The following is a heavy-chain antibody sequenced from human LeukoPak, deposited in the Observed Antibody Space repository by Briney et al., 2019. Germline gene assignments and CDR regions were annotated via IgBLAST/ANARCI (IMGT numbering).Heavy chain of an antibody. CDR2: IYYSGST. Sequence: KPSETLSLTCTVSGGPISSYYWSWIRQPPGKGLEWIGYIYYSGSTNYNPSLKSRVTISVDTSKNQFSLKLSSVTAADTAVYYCARHSSNQDYGDYVGYYYYYYGMDVWGQGTTVTVSS. V-gene: IGHV4-59*08. CDR1: GGPISSYY. J-gene: IGHJ6*02. CDR3: ARHSSNQDYGDYVGYYYYYYGMDV. D-gene: IGHD4-17*01.